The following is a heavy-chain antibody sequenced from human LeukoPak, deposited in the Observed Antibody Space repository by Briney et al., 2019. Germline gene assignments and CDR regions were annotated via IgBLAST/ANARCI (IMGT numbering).Heavy chain of an antibody. CDR2: ISGSGGST. D-gene: IGHD7-27*01. J-gene: IGHJ5*02. CDR3: ARAKNWAYNWFDP. V-gene: IGHV3-23*01. CDR1: GFTFSSYA. Sequence: GGSLRLSCAASGFTFSSYAMSWVRQAPGKGLEWVSTISGSGGSTYYADSVKGRFTISRDNSKNTLYLQMNSLRAEDTAVYYCARAKNWAYNWFDPWGQGTLVTVSS.